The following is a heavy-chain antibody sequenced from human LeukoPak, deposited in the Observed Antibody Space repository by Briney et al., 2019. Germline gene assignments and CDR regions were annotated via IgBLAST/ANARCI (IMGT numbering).Heavy chain of an antibody. J-gene: IGHJ6*03. CDR3: ARGRYSYGPQNYDYMDV. D-gene: IGHD5-18*01. Sequence: SETLSLTCAVYGGSFSGYYWSWIRQSAGKGLEWIGRIYTSGSTYYNPSLKSRVNMSVDTSKNQFSLKVSSVTAADTAVYYCARGRYSYGPQNYDYMDVWSKGTTVTISS. CDR2: IYTSGST. CDR1: GGSFSGYY. V-gene: IGHV4-59*10.